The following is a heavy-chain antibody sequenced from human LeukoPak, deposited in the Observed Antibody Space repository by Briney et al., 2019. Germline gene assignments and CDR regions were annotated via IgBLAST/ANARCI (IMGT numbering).Heavy chain of an antibody. Sequence: GRSLRLSCAASGFTFSTYSMNWVRQAPGKGLEWVSTISGGGGSTYYADSVKGRFTISRDNSKNTLYLQVNSLRAEDTAVYYCAKGGKWDVTPFDYWGQGTLVTVSS. D-gene: IGHD1-26*01. V-gene: IGHV3-23*01. J-gene: IGHJ4*02. CDR3: AKGGKWDVTPFDY. CDR1: GFTFSTYS. CDR2: ISGGGGST.